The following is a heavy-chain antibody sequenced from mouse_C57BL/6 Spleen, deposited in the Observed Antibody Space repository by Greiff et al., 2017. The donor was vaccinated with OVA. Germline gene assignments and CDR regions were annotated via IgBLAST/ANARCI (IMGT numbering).Heavy chain of an antibody. Sequence: EVQLVESGEGLVKPGGSLKLSCAASGFTFSSYAMSWVRQTPEKRLEWVAYISSGGDYIYYADTVKGRFTISRDNARNTLYLQMSSLKSEDTAMYYCTREANYGSSYWYFDVWGTGTTVTVSS. D-gene: IGHD1-1*01. CDR1: GFTFSSYA. V-gene: IGHV5-9-1*02. J-gene: IGHJ1*03. CDR3: TREANYGSSYWYFDV. CDR2: ISSGGDYI.